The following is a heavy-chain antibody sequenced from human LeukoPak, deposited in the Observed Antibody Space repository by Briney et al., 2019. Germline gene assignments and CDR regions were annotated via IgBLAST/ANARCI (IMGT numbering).Heavy chain of an antibody. Sequence: SETLSLTCAVYGGSFSGYYWSWIRQPPGKGLEWIGEINHSGSTNYNPSLKSRVIISLDTSKNQFSLKLSSVTAADTAVYYCAREGSSWYAFNDYWGQETLVTVSS. CDR2: INHSGST. V-gene: IGHV4-34*01. D-gene: IGHD6-13*01. CDR1: GGSFSGYY. CDR3: AREGSSWYAFNDY. J-gene: IGHJ4*02.